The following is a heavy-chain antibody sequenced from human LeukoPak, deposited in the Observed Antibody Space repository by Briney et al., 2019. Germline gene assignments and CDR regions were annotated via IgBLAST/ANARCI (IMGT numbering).Heavy chain of an antibody. D-gene: IGHD3-22*01. CDR1: GFTVSSNY. CDR2: ICSGGST. J-gene: IGHJ4*02. CDR3: ARKYYDSSGYSDY. V-gene: IGHV3-66*01. Sequence: GGSLRLSCAVSGFTVSSNYMSWVRQAAGKVLEWVSVICSGGSTYYAESVKGRFTISRDNSKNTLYLQMNSLRAEDTAVYYCARKYYDSSGYSDYWGQGTLVTVSS.